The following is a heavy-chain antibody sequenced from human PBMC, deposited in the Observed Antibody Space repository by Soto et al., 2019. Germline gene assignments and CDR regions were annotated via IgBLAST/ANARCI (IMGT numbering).Heavy chain of an antibody. CDR3: AKSSCGGDCYYWFDP. D-gene: IGHD2-21*02. V-gene: IGHV4-61*01. CDR2: IYYSGST. J-gene: IGHJ5*02. Sequence: QVQLRESGPGLVKPSETLSLTCTVSGGSVSSGSYYWSWIRQPPGKGLEWIGYIYYSGSTNYNPSLKSRVTISVDTSKNQISLNLSSVTAADTAVYYCAKSSCGGDCYYWFDPWGQGTLVTVSS. CDR1: GGSVSSGSYY.